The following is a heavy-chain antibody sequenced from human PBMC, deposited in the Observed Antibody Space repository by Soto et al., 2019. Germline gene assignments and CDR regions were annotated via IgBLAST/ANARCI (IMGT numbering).Heavy chain of an antibody. D-gene: IGHD6-19*01. J-gene: IGHJ6*02. CDR3: AITYSPGGGWYSDYYGMDV. CDR1: GGTFSSYA. V-gene: IGHV1-69*01. CDR2: IIPIFGTA. Sequence: QVQLVQSGAEVKKPGSSVKVSCKASGGTFSSYAISWVGQAPGQGLEWMGGIIPIFGTANYAQKFQGRVTSTADESTSTAYMELSSLRSEDTAVYYCAITYSPGGGWYSDYYGMDVWGQGTTVTVSS.